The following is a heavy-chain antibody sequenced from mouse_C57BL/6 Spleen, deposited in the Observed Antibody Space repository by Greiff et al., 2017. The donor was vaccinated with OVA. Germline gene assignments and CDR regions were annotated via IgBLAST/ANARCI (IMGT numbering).Heavy chain of an antibody. CDR1: GFNIKDDY. V-gene: IGHV14-4*01. D-gene: IGHD4-1*01. J-gene: IGHJ2*01. Sequence: VQLQQSGAELVRPGASVKLSCTASGFNIKDDYMHWVKQRPEQGLEWIGWIDPENGDTEYASKFQGKATITEDTSSNTAYLQLSSLTSEDTAVYYCTGPGTDYWGQGTTLTVSS. CDR3: TGPGTDY. CDR2: IDPENGDT.